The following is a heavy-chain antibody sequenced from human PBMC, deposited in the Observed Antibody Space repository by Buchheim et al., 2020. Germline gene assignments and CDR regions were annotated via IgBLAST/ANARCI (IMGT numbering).Heavy chain of an antibody. V-gene: IGHV4-39*07. D-gene: IGHD3-3*01. CDR3: ASLNDFWSGYPTFDY. CDR1: GGSISSSSYY. CDR2: IYYSGST. Sequence: QLHLQESGPGLVKPSETLSLTCTVSGGSISSSSYYWGWIRQPPGKGLEWIGRIYYSGSTYYNPSLKSRVTISVDKSKNTFSLKLSYVTAADTAVYYCASLNDFWSGYPTFDYWGQGTL. J-gene: IGHJ4*02.